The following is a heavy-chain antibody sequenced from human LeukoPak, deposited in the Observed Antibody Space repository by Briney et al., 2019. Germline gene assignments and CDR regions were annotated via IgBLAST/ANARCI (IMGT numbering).Heavy chain of an antibody. CDR2: ISSDGSST. D-gene: IGHD6-6*01. J-gene: IGHJ4*02. Sequence: GGSLRLSCAASGFTFRNHWMHWVRQTPGKGLVWVSRISSDGSSTTYADSVKGRFTISRDNAKNTLYLQMNNLRAEDTAMYYCARDQRVTGRPDIDYWGQATLVIVSS. V-gene: IGHV3-74*03. CDR3: ARDQRVTGRPDIDY. CDR1: GFTFRNHW.